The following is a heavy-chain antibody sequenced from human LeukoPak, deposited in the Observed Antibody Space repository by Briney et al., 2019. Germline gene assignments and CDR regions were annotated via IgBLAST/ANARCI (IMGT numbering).Heavy chain of an antibody. CDR1: GFTFSSYS. J-gene: IGHJ6*03. V-gene: IGHV3-21*01. CDR2: ISSSSSYI. D-gene: IGHD1-14*01. Sequence: KPGGSLRLSCAASGFTFSSYSMNWVRQAPGKGLEWVSSISSSSSYIYYADSVKGRFTISRDNAKNSLYLQTNSLRAEDTAVYYCARDGSPRTHYYYYYYMDVWGKGTTVTVSS. CDR3: ARDGSPRTHYYYYYYMDV.